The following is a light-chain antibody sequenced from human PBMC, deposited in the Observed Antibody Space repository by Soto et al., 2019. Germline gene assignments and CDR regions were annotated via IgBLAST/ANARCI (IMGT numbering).Light chain of an antibody. CDR3: SSYTSISSYV. Sequence: QSALTQPASVSGSPGQSITISCTGTSRDIGGYNYVSWYQQHPGKAPKLIIFEVNNRPSGISDRFSGSKSGNTASLTISGLQTEDEADYYCSSYTSISSYVFAAGTKLTVL. V-gene: IGLV2-14*01. CDR2: EVN. CDR1: SRDIGGYNY. J-gene: IGLJ1*01.